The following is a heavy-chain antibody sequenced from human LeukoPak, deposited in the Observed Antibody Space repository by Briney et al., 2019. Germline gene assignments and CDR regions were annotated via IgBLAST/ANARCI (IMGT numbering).Heavy chain of an antibody. J-gene: IGHJ3*02. CDR2: VNSDGSTT. V-gene: IGHV3-74*01. Sequence: GGSLRLCCAASGFTFSRSWMHWVRQAPGKGLVWVSRVNSDGSTTRYADSVKGRFTISRDNAKNTLYLQMNSLRAEDTAVYYCRTELIRGVMTTAFVIWGQGTMVTVSS. CDR3: RTELIRGVMTTAFVI. D-gene: IGHD3-10*01. CDR1: GFTFSRSW.